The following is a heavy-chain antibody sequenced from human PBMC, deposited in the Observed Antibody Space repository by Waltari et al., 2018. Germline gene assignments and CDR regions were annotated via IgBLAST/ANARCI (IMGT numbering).Heavy chain of an antibody. Sequence: QLQLQESGPGLVEPSETLSLTCTVSGGSISSSSYYWGWIRQPPGKGLEWLGSIYYSWSTYYNPSLKSRVTISVDTSKNQFSLKLSSVTAADTAVYYCARHGRGSGWYSAYYFDYWGQGTLVTVSS. D-gene: IGHD6-19*01. J-gene: IGHJ4*02. V-gene: IGHV4-39*01. CDR2: IYYSWST. CDR3: ARHGRGSGWYSAYYFDY. CDR1: GGSISSSSYY.